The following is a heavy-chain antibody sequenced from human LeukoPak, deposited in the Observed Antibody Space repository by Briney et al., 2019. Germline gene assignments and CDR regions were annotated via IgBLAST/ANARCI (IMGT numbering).Heavy chain of an antibody. V-gene: IGHV1-2*02. J-gene: IGHJ4*02. CDR3: ASRPFSEWLGGFDY. D-gene: IGHD3-3*01. Sequence: ASVRVSCKASGYTFTGYYMHWVRQAPGQGLEWMGWINPNSGGTNYAQKFQGRVTMTRDTSISTAYMELSSLRSEDTAVYYCASRPFSEWLGGFDYWGQGTLVTVSS. CDR2: INPNSGGT. CDR1: GYTFTGYY.